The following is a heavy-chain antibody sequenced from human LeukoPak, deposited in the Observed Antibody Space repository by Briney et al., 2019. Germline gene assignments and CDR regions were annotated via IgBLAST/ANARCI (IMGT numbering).Heavy chain of an antibody. V-gene: IGHV4-4*07. CDR3: ARWLQSGDYFDY. CDR2: IYTSGST. D-gene: IGHD5-24*01. CDR1: GGSISSYY. J-gene: IGHJ4*02. Sequence: SETLSLTCTVSGGSISSYYWSWIRQPAGKGLEWIGRIYTSGSTNYNPSLKSRVTISVDTSKNQFSLKLSSVTAADTAAYYCARWLQSGDYFDYWGQGTLVTVSS.